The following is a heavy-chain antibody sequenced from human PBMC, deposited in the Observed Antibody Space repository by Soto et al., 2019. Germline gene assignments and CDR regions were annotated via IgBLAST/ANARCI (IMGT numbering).Heavy chain of an antibody. D-gene: IGHD5-12*01. J-gene: IGHJ4*02. CDR1: GGTSSSYA. CDR3: ARTYSGHDFLQY. Sequence: QVQLVQSGAEVKKPGSSVKVSCKASGGTSSSYAFSWLRQAPGQGLQWMGGIIPAFGTVNYAQKFQGRVTITADESTSTAYMEVRSLTSEDTAVYYCARTYSGHDFLQYWGQGTLVTVSS. CDR2: IIPAFGTV. V-gene: IGHV1-69*01.